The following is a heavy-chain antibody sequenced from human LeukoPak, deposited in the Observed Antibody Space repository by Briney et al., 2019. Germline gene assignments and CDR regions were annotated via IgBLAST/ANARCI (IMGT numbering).Heavy chain of an antibody. Sequence: GGSLRLSCAASGFTFSSYGMHWVRQAPGKGLEWVANIKQDGSEKYYVDSVKGRFTISRDNAKNSLYLQMNSLRAEDTAVYYCARESTYYYDSSGYYYLDDWGQGTLVTVSS. CDR2: IKQDGSEK. CDR3: ARESTYYYDSSGYYYLDD. V-gene: IGHV3-7*01. CDR1: GFTFSSYG. J-gene: IGHJ4*02. D-gene: IGHD3-22*01.